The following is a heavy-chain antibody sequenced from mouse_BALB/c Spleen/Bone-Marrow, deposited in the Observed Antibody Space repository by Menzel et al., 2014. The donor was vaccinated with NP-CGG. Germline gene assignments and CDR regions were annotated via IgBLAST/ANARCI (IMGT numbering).Heavy chain of an antibody. CDR2: ISNLAYSI. CDR3: TRSNVPGAMDY. J-gene: IGHJ4*01. V-gene: IGHV5-15*02. Sequence: EVKVVESGGGLAQPGGSRKLSCAASGFSFSDYGMAWVRQAPGKGPEWVGFISNLAYSIYYADTVTGRFTISRENAKNTLYLEMSSLRSEDTAMYYCTRSNVPGAMDYWGQGTSVTVSS. CDR1: GFSFSDYG. D-gene: IGHD4-1*01.